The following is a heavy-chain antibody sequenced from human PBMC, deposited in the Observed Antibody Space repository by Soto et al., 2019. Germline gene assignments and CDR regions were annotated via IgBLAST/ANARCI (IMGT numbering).Heavy chain of an antibody. CDR3: AKGWDVKYFDH. J-gene: IGHJ4*02. Sequence: VQLQESGPGLVKPSETLSLSCDVSGASLLSSYWSWVRQSAGKGLEWIGHIFSSGRTSYNPSLKGRVTMSIDTPNNKFSLSLNSVTAADTAVYYCAKGWDVKYFDHWGQGARVTVSS. CDR2: IFSSGRT. D-gene: IGHD1-26*01. CDR1: GASLLSSY. V-gene: IGHV4-4*07.